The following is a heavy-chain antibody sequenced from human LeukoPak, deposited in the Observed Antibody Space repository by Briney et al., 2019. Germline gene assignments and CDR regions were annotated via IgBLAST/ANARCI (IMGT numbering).Heavy chain of an antibody. CDR1: GFTFSSYW. CDR3: ARCPGGIVATSVDY. J-gene: IGHJ4*02. V-gene: IGHV3-7*01. D-gene: IGHD5-12*01. Sequence: GGSLRLSRAASGFTFSSYWMSWVRQAPGKGLEWVANIKQDGSEKYYVDSVKGRFTISRDNAKNSLYLQMNSLRAEDTAVYYCARCPGGIVATSVDYWGQGTLVTVSS. CDR2: IKQDGSEK.